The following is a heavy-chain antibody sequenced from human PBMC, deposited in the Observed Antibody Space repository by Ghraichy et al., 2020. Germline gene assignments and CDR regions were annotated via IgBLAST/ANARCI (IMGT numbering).Heavy chain of an antibody. J-gene: IGHJ4*02. V-gene: IGHV3-30*18. D-gene: IGHD4-17*01. CDR2: MSYDGTNK. CDR1: GFTFINYG. Sequence: GESLNISCAASGFTFINYGMHWVRQAPDKGLEWVAIMSYDGTNKYYADSVKGRFTISRDNSKNTLYLQMNSLRPEDTAVYYCAKNLDYGDYSSRADSWGQGTLVTVSS. CDR3: AKNLDYGDYSSRADS.